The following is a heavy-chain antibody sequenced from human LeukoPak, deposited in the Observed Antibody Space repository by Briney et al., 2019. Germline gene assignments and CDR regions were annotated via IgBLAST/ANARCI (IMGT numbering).Heavy chain of an antibody. CDR1: GGSFSGYY. V-gene: IGHV4-34*01. CDR2: INHSGST. CDR3: VSGWYWYYFDY. J-gene: IGHJ4*02. D-gene: IGHD2-8*02. Sequence: SGTLSLTCAVYGGSFSGYYWSWIRQPPGKGLEWIGEINHSGSTNYNPSLKSRVTISVDTSKNQFSLKLSSVTAADTAVYYCVSGWYWYYFDYWGQGTLVTVSS.